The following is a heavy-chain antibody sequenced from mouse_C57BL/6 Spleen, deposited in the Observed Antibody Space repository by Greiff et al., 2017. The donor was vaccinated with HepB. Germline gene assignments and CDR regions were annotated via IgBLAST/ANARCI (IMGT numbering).Heavy chain of an antibody. V-gene: IGHV5-17*01. CDR2: ISSGSSTI. CDR1: GFTFSDYG. Sequence: EVKLMESGGGLVKPGGSLKLSCAASGFTFSDYGMHWVRQAPEKGLEWVAYISSGSSTIYYADTVKGRFTISRDNAKNTLFLQMTSLRSEDTAMYYCARRRAGYPWFAYWGQGTLVTVSA. CDR3: ARRRAGYPWFAY. D-gene: IGHD2-2*01. J-gene: IGHJ3*01.